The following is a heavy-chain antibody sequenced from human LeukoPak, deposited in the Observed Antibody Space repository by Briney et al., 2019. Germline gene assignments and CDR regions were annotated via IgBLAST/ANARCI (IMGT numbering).Heavy chain of an antibody. V-gene: IGHV3-9*03. Sequence: PGGSLRLSCAASGFTFDDYAMHWVRQAPGKGLEWASGISWNSGSIGYADSVKGRFTISRDNAKNSLYLQMNSLIAEDMALYYCAKGGYGGNFGAFDYWGQGTLVTVSS. J-gene: IGHJ4*02. CDR3: AKGGYGGNFGAFDY. CDR1: GFTFDDYA. D-gene: IGHD4/OR15-4a*01. CDR2: ISWNSGSI.